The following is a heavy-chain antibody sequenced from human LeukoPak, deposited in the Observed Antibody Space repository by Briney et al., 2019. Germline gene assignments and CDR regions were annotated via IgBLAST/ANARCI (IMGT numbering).Heavy chain of an antibody. V-gene: IGHV4-34*01. Sequence: WSWIRQPPGXXLEWIGEINHSGSTNYNPSRKSRVTISVDTSKNQFSLKLSSVTAADTAVYYCARDNDFWSGYYNMGGYFDYWGQGTLVTVSS. CDR3: ARDNDFWSGYYNMGGYFDY. CDR2: INHSGST. D-gene: IGHD3-3*01. J-gene: IGHJ4*02.